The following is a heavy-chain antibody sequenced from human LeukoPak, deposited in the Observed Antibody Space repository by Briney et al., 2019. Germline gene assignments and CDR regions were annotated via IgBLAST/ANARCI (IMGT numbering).Heavy chain of an antibody. D-gene: IGHD3-22*01. CDR1: GGSFSGYY. J-gene: IGHJ3*02. CDR2: INHSGST. CDR3: AGLASDYYDSSGPDI. Sequence: SETLSLTCAVYGGSFSGYYWSWIRQPPGKGLEWIGEINHSGSTNYNPSLKSRVTISVDTSKNQFSLKLSSVTAADTAVYYCAGLASDYYDSSGPDIWGQGTMVTVSS. V-gene: IGHV4-34*01.